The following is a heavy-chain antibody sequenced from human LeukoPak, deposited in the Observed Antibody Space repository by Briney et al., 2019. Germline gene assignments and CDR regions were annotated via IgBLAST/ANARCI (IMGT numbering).Heavy chain of an antibody. Sequence: PGGALGLSFAASGFPFSSYAMSWVRPAPGKGLEGGSAISGSGGSTYYADSVKGRFTISRDNSKNTLYLQMNSLRAEDTAVYYCANHPPSIAVAGKGYWGQGTLVTVSS. CDR2: ISGSGGST. J-gene: IGHJ4*02. V-gene: IGHV3-23*01. CDR1: GFPFSSYA. D-gene: IGHD6-19*01. CDR3: ANHPPSIAVAGKGY.